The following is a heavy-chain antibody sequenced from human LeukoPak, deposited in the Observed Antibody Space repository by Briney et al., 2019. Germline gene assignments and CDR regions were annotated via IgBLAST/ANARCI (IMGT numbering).Heavy chain of an antibody. J-gene: IGHJ5*02. CDR2: INPNSGGT. CDR1: GYTFTGYY. V-gene: IGHV1-2*02. D-gene: IGHD3-3*01. CDR3: ARAVKYYDFWSGYPVSFDP. Sequence: GASVKVSCKASGYTFTGYYMHWVRQAPGQGLEWMGWINPNSGGTNYAQKFQGRVTMTRDTSISTAYMELSRLRSDDTAVYYCARAVKYYDFWSGYPVSFDPWGQGTLVTVSS.